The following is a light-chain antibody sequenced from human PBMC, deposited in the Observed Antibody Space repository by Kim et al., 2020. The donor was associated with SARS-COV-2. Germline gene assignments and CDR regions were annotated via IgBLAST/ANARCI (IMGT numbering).Light chain of an antibody. Sequence: SYEPTQPLSVSVALGQTARITCGGNNIGSKNVHWYQQKPGQAPVLVIYRDTNRPSGIPERFSGSNSGNTATLTISRAQAGDEADYYCQVWDSSTVIFGRGTQLTVL. V-gene: IGLV3-9*01. CDR1: NIGSKN. CDR3: QVWDSSTVI. CDR2: RDT. J-gene: IGLJ2*01.